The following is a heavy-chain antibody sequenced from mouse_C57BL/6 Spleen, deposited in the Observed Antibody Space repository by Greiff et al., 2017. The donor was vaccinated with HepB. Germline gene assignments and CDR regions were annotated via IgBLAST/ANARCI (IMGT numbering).Heavy chain of an antibody. CDR3: ARSEGLRRPFAY. Sequence: EVKLQESGPGLVKPSQSLSLTCSVTGYSITSGYYWNWIRQFPGNKLEWMGYISYDGSNNYNPSLKNRISITRDTSKNQFFLKLNSVTTEDTATYYCARSEGLRRPFAYWGQGTLVTVSA. CDR2: ISYDGSN. V-gene: IGHV3-6*01. J-gene: IGHJ3*01. CDR1: GYSITSGYY. D-gene: IGHD2-4*01.